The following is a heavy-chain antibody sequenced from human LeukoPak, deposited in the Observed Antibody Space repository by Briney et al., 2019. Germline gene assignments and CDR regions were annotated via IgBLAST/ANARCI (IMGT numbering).Heavy chain of an antibody. J-gene: IGHJ6*04. D-gene: IGHD3-10*01. CDR3: ARSMVRGVVPYYGMDV. V-gene: IGHV1-2*04. Sequence: ASVKVSCKASGYTFTGYYMHWVRQAPGQGLGWMGWINPNSGGTNYAQKFQGWVTMNRDTSISTAYMELSRLRTDDTAVYYCARSMVRGVVPYYGMDVWGKGTTVTVSS. CDR2: INPNSGGT. CDR1: GYTFTGYY.